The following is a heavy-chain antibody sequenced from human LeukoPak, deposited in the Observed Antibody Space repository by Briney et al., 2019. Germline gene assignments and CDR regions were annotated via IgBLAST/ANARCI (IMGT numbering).Heavy chain of an antibody. D-gene: IGHD6-13*01. CDR2: ISGSGGST. V-gene: IGHV3-23*01. CDR1: GFTFSTYV. J-gene: IGHJ4*02. CDR3: AKQIAAAEM. Sequence: GGSLRLSCAASGFTFSTYVMTWVRQAPGKGLEWVSAISGSGGSTYYADSVKGRFTISRDNSKNTLYLQMNSLRAEDTAVYYCAKQIAAAEMWGQGTLVTVSS.